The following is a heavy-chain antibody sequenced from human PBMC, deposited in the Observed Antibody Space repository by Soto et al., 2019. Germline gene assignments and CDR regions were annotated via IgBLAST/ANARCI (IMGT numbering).Heavy chain of an antibody. CDR3: AHVYYYYGMDV. Sequence: QITLKESGPTLEKPTQTLTLTCTFSGFSLSTSGVGVGWIRQPPGKALEWLALIYWDDDKRYSPSLKSRLTITKDTSKNQVVLTMTNMDPMDTATYCCAHVYYYYGMDVWGQGTTVTVSS. CDR1: GFSLSTSGVG. V-gene: IGHV2-5*02. J-gene: IGHJ6*02. CDR2: IYWDDDK.